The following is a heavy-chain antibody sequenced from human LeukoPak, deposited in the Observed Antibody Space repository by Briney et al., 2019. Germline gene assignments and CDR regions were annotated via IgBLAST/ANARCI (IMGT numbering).Heavy chain of an antibody. CDR2: INHSGSA. CDR3: VHFWSGYSN. J-gene: IGHJ4*02. CDR1: GASSSGYF. Sequence: PSETLSLTCAVYGASSSGYFWTCIRQPPGKGLEWVGEINHSGSANYNPALKSRVTISVDTSKNQFSLQLHSVTAADTAAYYCVHFWSGYSNLGQGTLVTVSS. V-gene: IGHV4-34*01. D-gene: IGHD3-3*01.